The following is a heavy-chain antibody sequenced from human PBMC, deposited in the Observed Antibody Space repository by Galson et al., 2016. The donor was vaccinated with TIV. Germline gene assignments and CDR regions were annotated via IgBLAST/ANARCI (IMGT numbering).Heavy chain of an antibody. CDR3: ARVGLKYYYGLDV. D-gene: IGHD3-16*01. Sequence: TLSLTCTVSGGSISNGDYSWSWIRQPPGKGPECIGYIYYSGNTNYKPSLESRVTISVDRSKNQFSLKLRSVTAADTAVDYCARVGLKYYYGLDVWGQGTTVTVSS. CDR1: GGSISNGDYS. CDR2: IYYSGNT. J-gene: IGHJ6*02. V-gene: IGHV4-30-4*01.